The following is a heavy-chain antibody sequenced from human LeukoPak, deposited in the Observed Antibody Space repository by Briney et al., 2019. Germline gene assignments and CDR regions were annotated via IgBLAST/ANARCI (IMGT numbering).Heavy chain of an antibody. Sequence: GRSLRLSCAASGFTFSSYAMHWVRQAPGKGLEWVAVISYDGSNKYYADSVKGRFTISRDNSKNTLYLQMNSLRAEDTAVYYCARVRVGWYNFDYWGQGTLVTVSS. CDR1: GFTFSSYA. V-gene: IGHV3-30-3*01. CDR2: ISYDGSNK. J-gene: IGHJ4*02. CDR3: ARVRVGWYNFDY. D-gene: IGHD6-19*01.